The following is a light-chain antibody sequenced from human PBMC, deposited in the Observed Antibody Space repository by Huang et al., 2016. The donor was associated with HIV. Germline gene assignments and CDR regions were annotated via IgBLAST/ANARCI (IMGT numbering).Light chain of an antibody. CDR2: WAS. CDR1: QSGLSRPSNKTY. CDR3: QQYFISPPT. Sequence: DIVMTQSPDSLAVSLGERATIHCKSSQSGLSRPSNKTYLAWYQQRPRPSPTLRIYWASTRQSGVPDRFSGSGSETHFTLTISSLQAEDVAFYYCQQYFISPPTFGQGTKLEI. J-gene: IGKJ2*01. V-gene: IGKV4-1*01.